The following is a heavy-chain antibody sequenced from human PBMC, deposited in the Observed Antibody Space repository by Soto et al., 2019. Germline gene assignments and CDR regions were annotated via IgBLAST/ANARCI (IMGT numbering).Heavy chain of an antibody. CDR3: ATRLTPPYGMDV. D-gene: IGHD3-16*01. CDR2: IRNKANSHAT. J-gene: IGHJ6*02. CDR1: GFTFSGSA. V-gene: IGHV3-73*02. Sequence: EVQLVESGGGLVQPGGSLKLSCAASGFTFSGSAMHWVRQASGKGLEWVGRIRNKANSHATAYAASVNGRFTISRDDSKNTAYLQMNSLKTEDTAVYYCATRLTPPYGMDVWGQGTTGTVSS.